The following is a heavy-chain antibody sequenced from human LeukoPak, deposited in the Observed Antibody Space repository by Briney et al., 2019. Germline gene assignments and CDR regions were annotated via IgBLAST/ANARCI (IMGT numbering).Heavy chain of an antibody. V-gene: IGHV4-59*01. CDR1: GGSISSYY. Sequence: PSQTLSLTCAVSGGSISSYYWSWIRQPPGKGLEWIGYIYYSGTTNYNPSLKSRVTIAVDTSKNQFSLKLSSVTAADTAVYYCARGVYIAAAQYGYWGQGTLVTVSS. J-gene: IGHJ4*02. D-gene: IGHD6-13*01. CDR2: IYYSGTT. CDR3: ARGVYIAAAQYGY.